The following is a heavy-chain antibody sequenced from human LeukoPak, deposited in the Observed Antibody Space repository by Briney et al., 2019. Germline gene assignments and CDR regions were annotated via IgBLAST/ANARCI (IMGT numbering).Heavy chain of an antibody. Sequence: PGGSLRLSCVVSGFTFSNYDMHWVRQAPGKGLEWVAFIWYDGSYEYYADSVKGRFTISRDNSKNTLLLQMNSLRAEDTAVYYCARAVAPGNYFDYLGQGTLVTVSS. D-gene: IGHD2-15*01. J-gene: IGHJ4*02. CDR3: ARAVAPGNYFDY. V-gene: IGHV3-33*08. CDR1: GFTFSNYD. CDR2: IWYDGSYE.